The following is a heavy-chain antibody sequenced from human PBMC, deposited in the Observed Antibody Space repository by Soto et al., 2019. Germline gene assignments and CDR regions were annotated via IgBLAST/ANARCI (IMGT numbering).Heavy chain of an antibody. V-gene: IGHV3-23*01. CDR3: ARRNSGWDFDL. D-gene: IGHD4-4*01. Sequence: EVQLLESGGGLVQPGGSLRLSCAASGFTFSSYAMNWVRQAPGKGLQWVSVISGSGDSTYYADSVKGRFTISRDNSKNTLYLQMNRLRAEDTAVYYCARRNSGWDFDLWGRGTLVTVSS. CDR2: ISGSGDST. J-gene: IGHJ2*01. CDR1: GFTFSSYA.